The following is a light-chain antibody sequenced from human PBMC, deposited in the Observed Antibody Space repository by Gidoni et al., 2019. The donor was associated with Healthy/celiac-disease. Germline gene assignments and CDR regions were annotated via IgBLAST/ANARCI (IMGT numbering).Light chain of an antibody. V-gene: IGKV3-11*01. CDR2: DAS. CDR1: QSVSSY. Sequence: EIVLTQSPATLSLSPGERATLSCRARQSVSSYLAWYQQKPGQAPRRLIYDASNRATGIPARFSGSGSGTDFTLTISSLEPEDFAVYYCQQRSNWPPSITFGQGTRLEIK. CDR3: QQRSNWPPSIT. J-gene: IGKJ5*01.